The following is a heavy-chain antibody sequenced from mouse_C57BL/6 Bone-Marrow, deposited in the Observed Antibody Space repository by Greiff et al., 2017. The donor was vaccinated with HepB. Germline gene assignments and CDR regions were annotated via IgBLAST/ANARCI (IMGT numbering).Heavy chain of an antibody. CDR3: ARFRDYGYFDY. CDR2: INPGSGGP. D-gene: IGHD2-4*01. CDR1: GYAFTNYL. J-gene: IGHJ2*01. V-gene: IGHV1-54*01. Sequence: QVQLQQSGAELVRPGPSVKVSCKASGYAFTNYLIEWVKQRPGQGLEWIGVINPGSGGPNYNEKFKGKATLTADKSSSTAYMQLSSLTSEDSAVYFCARFRDYGYFDYWGQGTTLTVSS.